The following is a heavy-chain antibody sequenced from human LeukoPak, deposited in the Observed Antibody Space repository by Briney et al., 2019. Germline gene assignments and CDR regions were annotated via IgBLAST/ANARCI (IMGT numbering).Heavy chain of an antibody. Sequence: PGGSLRLSCEGSAFIFSGHWMNWVRQAPGKGLEWVSSISSSSSYIYYADSVKGRFTISRDNAKNSLYLQMNSLRAEDTAVYYCARRICVSTSCYRGPDWFDPWGQGTLVTVSS. CDR1: AFIFSGHW. CDR2: ISSSSSYI. D-gene: IGHD2-2*02. V-gene: IGHV3-21*01. J-gene: IGHJ5*02. CDR3: ARRICVSTSCYRGPDWFDP.